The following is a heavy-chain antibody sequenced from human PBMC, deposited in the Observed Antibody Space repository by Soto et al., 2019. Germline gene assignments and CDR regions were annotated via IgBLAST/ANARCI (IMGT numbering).Heavy chain of an antibody. V-gene: IGHV1-18*01. D-gene: IGHD6-13*01. Sequence: QVQLVQSGAEVKKPGASVKVSCKASGYTFTSYGISWVRQAPGQGLEWMGWISAYNGNTNYAQTLQGRVTMTTDTSTSTAYMELRSLRSDDTAVYYCAGDNKRLAAADPFDPWGQGTLVTVSS. CDR3: AGDNKRLAAADPFDP. CDR2: ISAYNGNT. J-gene: IGHJ5*02. CDR1: GYTFTSYG.